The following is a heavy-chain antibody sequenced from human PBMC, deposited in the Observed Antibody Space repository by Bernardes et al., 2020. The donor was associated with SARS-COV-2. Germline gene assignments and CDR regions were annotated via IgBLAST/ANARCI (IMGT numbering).Heavy chain of an antibody. CDR2: IYYSGST. CDR3: ARDSMYYGPTLGGYGMDV. Sequence: SETLSLTCTVSGGSISSGGYYWSWIRQHPGKGLEWIGYIYYSGSTYYNPSLKSRVTISVDTSKNQFSLKLSSVTAADTAVYYCARDSMYYGPTLGGYGMDVWGQGTTVTVSS. D-gene: IGHD3-10*01. V-gene: IGHV4-31*03. CDR1: GGSISSGGYY. J-gene: IGHJ6*02.